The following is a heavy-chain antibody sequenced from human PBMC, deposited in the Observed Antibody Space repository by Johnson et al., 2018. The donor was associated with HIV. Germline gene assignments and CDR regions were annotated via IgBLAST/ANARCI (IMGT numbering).Heavy chain of an antibody. CDR1: GFTVSSNY. Sequence: VQLVESGGGLIQPGGSLRLSCAASGFTVSSNYMSLVRQAPGKGLEWVSVIYSGGSTYYAASVKGRFTISRDDSKGIAYLQMNRLKTEDTAVYYCTRGGITIFGVVDAFDIWGQGTMVTVSS. CDR3: TRGGITIFGVVDAFDI. J-gene: IGHJ3*02. D-gene: IGHD3-3*01. V-gene: IGHV3-53*01. CDR2: IYSGGST.